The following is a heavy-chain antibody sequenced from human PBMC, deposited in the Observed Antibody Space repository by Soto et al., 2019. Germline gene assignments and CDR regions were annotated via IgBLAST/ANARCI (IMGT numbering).Heavy chain of an antibody. CDR3: ARVGEDYGSGDKDV. Sequence: NPSETLSLTCTVSGGSISSYYWSWIRQPPGKGLEWIGYIYYSGSTNYNPSLKSRVTISVDTSKNQFSLKLSSVTAADTAVYYCARVGEDYGSGDKDVWGQGTTVTVSS. V-gene: IGHV4-59*01. CDR1: GGSISSYY. CDR2: IYYSGST. J-gene: IGHJ6*01. D-gene: IGHD3-10*01.